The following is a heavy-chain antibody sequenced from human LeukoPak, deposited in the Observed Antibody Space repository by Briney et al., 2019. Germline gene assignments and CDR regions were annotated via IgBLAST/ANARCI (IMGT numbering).Heavy chain of an antibody. CDR2: INPNSGGT. V-gene: IGHV1-2*02. D-gene: IGHD3-9*01. CDR1: AYSFTPYA. CDR3: ARAPYDILTGYYMPPRY. Sequence: ASVKVSCKTSAYSFTPYAMHWVRQAPGQGLEWMGWINPNSGGTNYAQKFQGRVTMTRDTSISTAYMELSRLRSDDTAVYYCARAPYDILTGYYMPPRYWGQGTLVTVSS. J-gene: IGHJ4*02.